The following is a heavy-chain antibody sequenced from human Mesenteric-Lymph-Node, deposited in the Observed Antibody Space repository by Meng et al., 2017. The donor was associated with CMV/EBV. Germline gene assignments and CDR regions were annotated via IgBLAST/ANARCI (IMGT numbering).Heavy chain of an antibody. CDR3: ARTRKGAILPRSPHWFDP. Sequence: SETLSLTCTVSGGSISSNSYYWGWIRQPPGKGLEWIGSIYYSGSTYYNPSLKSRVTISVDTSKNQFSLKLSSVTAADTAVYYCARTRKGAILPRSPHWFDPWGQGTLVTVSS. CDR2: IYYSGST. J-gene: IGHJ5*02. V-gene: IGHV4-39*07. D-gene: IGHD1-26*01. CDR1: GGSISSNSYY.